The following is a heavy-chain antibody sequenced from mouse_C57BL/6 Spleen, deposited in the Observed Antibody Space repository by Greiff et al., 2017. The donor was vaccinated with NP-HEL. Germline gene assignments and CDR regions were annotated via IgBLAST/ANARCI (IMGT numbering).Heavy chain of an antibody. D-gene: IGHD1-1*01. CDR2: IDPEDGET. Sequence: EVHLVESGAELVKPGASVKLSCTASGFNIKDYYMHWVKQRTEQGLEWIGRIDPEDGETKYAPKFQGKATITADTSSNTAYLQLSGLTSEDTAVYYCAVITTVVSDYWGQGTTLTVSS. V-gene: IGHV14-2*01. CDR3: AVITTVVSDY. CDR1: GFNIKDYY. J-gene: IGHJ2*01.